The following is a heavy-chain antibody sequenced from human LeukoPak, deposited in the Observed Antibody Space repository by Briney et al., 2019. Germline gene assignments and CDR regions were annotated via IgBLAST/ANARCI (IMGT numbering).Heavy chain of an antibody. CDR3: ARGNYGSIDAFDI. CDR2: ISGSGGST. V-gene: IGHV3-23*01. Sequence: QTGGSLRLSCAASGFTFSSYAMSWVRQAPGKGLEWVSAISGSGGSTYYADSVKGRFTISRDNAKNSLYLQMNSLRAEDTAVYYCARGNYGSIDAFDIWGQGTMVTVSS. CDR1: GFTFSSYA. J-gene: IGHJ3*02. D-gene: IGHD3-10*01.